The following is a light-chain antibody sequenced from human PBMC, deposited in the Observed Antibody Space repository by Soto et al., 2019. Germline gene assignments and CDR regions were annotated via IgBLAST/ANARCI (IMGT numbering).Light chain of an antibody. CDR3: CSYAGSYSFVL. Sequence: QSALTQPRSVSGSPGQSVTISCTGTSSDVGGYNYVSWYQHHPGKAPKLMIYDVGERPSGVPDRFSGSKSANTASLTISGLQAEDEAEYYCCSYAGSYSFVLFGGGTKVTVL. CDR2: DVG. J-gene: IGLJ2*01. CDR1: SSDVGGYNY. V-gene: IGLV2-11*01.